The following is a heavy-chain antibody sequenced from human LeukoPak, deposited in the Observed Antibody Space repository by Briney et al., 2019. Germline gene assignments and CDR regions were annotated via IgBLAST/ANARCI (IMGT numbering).Heavy chain of an antibody. J-gene: IGHJ6*02. CDR2: ISFDGSEK. V-gene: IGHV3-30*03. Sequence: PGGSLRLSCAASGFTFTTYGMHWVRQAPGQGLEWVAVISFDGSEKYYSDSVKGRFTISRDNSKNTLFLEMNRLRADDTAVYYCARDLRPYLYYGMDVWGQGTTVTVSS. CDR1: GFTFTTYG. D-gene: IGHD2-2*01. CDR3: ARDLRPYLYYGMDV.